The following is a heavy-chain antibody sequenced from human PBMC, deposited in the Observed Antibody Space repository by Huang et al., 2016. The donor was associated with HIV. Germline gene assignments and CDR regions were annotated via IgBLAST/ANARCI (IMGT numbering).Heavy chain of an antibody. D-gene: IGHD3-10*01. Sequence: QLQLQESGPGLVKPSETLSLTCTVSGGSLSSSSYYWGWIRQPPGKGLEWIGSIYYSGGTSDNPSFKSRVTISVDTSKNQFSLKLSSVTAADAAVYYCARRLRLGYYFDYWGQGTLVTVSS. J-gene: IGHJ4*02. CDR2: IYYSGGT. CDR3: ARRLRLGYYFDY. CDR1: GGSLSSSSYY. V-gene: IGHV4-39*01.